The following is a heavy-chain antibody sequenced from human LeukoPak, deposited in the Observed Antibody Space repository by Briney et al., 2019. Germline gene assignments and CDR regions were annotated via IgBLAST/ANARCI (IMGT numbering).Heavy chain of an antibody. J-gene: IGHJ3*02. CDR3: AREPAAGRRAFDI. CDR1: GGSISSYY. CDR2: IHYSGST. V-gene: IGHV4-59*01. Sequence: SETLSLTCTVSGGSISSYYWSWIRQPPGKGLEWIGYIHYSGSTNYNPSLKSRVTISVDTSKNQFSLKLSSVTAADTAVYYCAREPAAGRRAFDIWGQGTMVTVSS. D-gene: IGHD6-13*01.